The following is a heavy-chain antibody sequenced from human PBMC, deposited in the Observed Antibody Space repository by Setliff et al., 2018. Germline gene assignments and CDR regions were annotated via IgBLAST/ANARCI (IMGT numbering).Heavy chain of an antibody. CDR1: GYTFSGYY. J-gene: IGHJ6*02. CDR3: ARESVPVPAGYGMDV. CDR2: LNPSGGGT. V-gene: IGHV1-46*01. D-gene: IGHD2-2*01. Sequence: VKVSCKASGYTFSGYYIHWVRQAPGQGLDWMGVLNPSGGGTEFAEKFQGRLTVTRDTSTSTVYMELSSLRSEDTAVYYCARESVPVPAGYGMDVWGQGTTVTVSS.